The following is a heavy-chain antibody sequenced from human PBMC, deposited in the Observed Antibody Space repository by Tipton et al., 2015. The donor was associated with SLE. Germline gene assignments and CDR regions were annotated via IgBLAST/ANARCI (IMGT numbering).Heavy chain of an antibody. CDR2: ISSSGSTI. D-gene: IGHD6-19*01. V-gene: IGHV3-48*03. CDR1: GFTFSSYE. Sequence: LSLTCAASGFTFSSYEMNWVRQAPGKGLEWVSYISSSGSTIYYADSVKGRFTISRDNAKNSPYLQMNSLRAEDTAVYYCARGGRSGYDYWGQGTLVTVSS. J-gene: IGHJ4*02. CDR3: ARGGRSGYDY.